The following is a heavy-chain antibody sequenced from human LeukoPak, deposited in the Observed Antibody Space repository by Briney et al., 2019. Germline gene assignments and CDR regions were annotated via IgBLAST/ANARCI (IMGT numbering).Heavy chain of an antibody. V-gene: IGHV5-51*01. Sequence: GESLKISCKGSGYSFTSYWIGWVRQMPGKGLEWMGIIYPGDSATRYSPSFQGQVTISAHKSISTAYPQWMSLKASDTAIYYCARTRFLESADAFDIWGQGTMVTVSS. CDR1: GYSFTSYW. D-gene: IGHD3-3*01. CDR3: ARTRFLESADAFDI. J-gene: IGHJ3*02. CDR2: IYPGDSAT.